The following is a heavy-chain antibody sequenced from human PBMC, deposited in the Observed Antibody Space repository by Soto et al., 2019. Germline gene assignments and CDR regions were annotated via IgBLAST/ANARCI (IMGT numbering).Heavy chain of an antibody. Sequence: QVQLQESGPGLVKPSQTLSLTCTVSGGSISSGDNYWSWIRQPPGKGLEWIGYIHYSGSTNYNPSLKSRITIPVDPSKNQFSLKLSSVTAADTAVYYCARDRLATVVDWYFDLWGRGTLVTVSS. J-gene: IGHJ2*01. CDR3: ARDRLATVVDWYFDL. CDR1: GGSISSGDNY. D-gene: IGHD4-17*01. CDR2: IHYSGST. V-gene: IGHV4-30-4*01.